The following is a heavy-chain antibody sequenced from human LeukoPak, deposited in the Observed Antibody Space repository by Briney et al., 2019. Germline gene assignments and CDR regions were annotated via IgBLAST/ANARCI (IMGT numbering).Heavy chain of an antibody. Sequence: GGSLILSCAASGFTFRDHYMTWVRQAPGKGLEWVANIKKDGSEKHYVDSVKGRFTISRDNAKNTLYLQMSSLRAEDTAVYYCARVLTGSWDWFDPWGQGTLVAVSS. CDR3: ARVLTGSWDWFDP. J-gene: IGHJ5*02. CDR1: GFTFRDHY. D-gene: IGHD2-8*02. V-gene: IGHV3-7*01. CDR2: IKKDGSEK.